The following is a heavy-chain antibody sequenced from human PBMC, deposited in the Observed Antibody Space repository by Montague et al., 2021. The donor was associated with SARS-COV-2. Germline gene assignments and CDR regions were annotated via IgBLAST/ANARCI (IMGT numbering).Heavy chain of an antibody. D-gene: IGHD3-22*01. V-gene: IGHV3-48*03. CDR1: GFTFSSYE. CDR3: ARDYYDSNGFLWASDY. CDR2: ISSSANLI. Sequence: SLRLSCAASGFTFSSYEMNWVRQAPGKGLEWVSYISSSANLIYYADSVKGRFTISRDNAKNSLYLQMNRLRAEDTAIYYCARDYYDSNGFLWASDYWGQGTLVTVSS. J-gene: IGHJ4*02.